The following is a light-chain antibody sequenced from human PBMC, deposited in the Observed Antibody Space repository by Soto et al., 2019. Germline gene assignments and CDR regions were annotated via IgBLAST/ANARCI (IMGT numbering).Light chain of an antibody. Sequence: EIVMTQSPATLSVSPGGRATLSCRASQSISDTLAWYQQKPGQAPRLLIYSASRGATGFPARFSGSGSGTDFTLTISSLQSEDFAVYYCQQYNYGYTFGQGTKLEIK. CDR1: QSISDT. CDR2: SAS. V-gene: IGKV3-15*01. J-gene: IGKJ2*01. CDR3: QQYNYGYT.